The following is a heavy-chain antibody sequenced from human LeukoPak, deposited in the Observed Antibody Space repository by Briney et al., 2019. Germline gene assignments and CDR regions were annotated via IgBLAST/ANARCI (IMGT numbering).Heavy chain of an antibody. CDR1: GFTVNTNY. Sequence: PGGSLRLSCAASGFTVNTNYMSWVRQAPGKGLEWVSIMHSTGTTYYADSVKGRFTFSRDDSKNTLYLQMSSLRAEDTAVYYCARDGASGRGYYYYYGMDVWGQGTTVTVSS. CDR3: ARDGASGRGYYYYYGMDV. J-gene: IGHJ6*02. V-gene: IGHV3-53*01. CDR2: MHSTGTT. D-gene: IGHD4/OR15-4a*01.